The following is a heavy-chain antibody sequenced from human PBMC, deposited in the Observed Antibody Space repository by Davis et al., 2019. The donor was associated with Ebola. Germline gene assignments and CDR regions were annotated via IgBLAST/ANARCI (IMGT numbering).Heavy chain of an antibody. CDR1: GGSISRGGSY. D-gene: IGHD3-22*01. J-gene: IGHJ6*03. CDR2: IYYSGST. CDR3: ARDLRYDSSGYDYYFYMDV. Sequence: PSETLSLTCTVSGGSISRGGSYWTWIRQHPGKGLEWIGYIYYSGSTYYKPSLKSRVTISLDTSKNQFSLNLYSVTAADTAGYYCARDLRYDSSGYDYYFYMDVWGKGTTVIVSS. V-gene: IGHV4-31*03.